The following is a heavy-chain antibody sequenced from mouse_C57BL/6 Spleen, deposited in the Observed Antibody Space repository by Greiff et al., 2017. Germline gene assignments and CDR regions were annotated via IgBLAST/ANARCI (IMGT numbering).Heavy chain of an antibody. CDR1: GYTFTSYW. J-gene: IGHJ1*03. CDR3: EIYYGSSYWYFDV. V-gene: IGHV1-74*01. Sequence: QVQLQQPGAELVKPGASVKVSCKASGYTFTSYWMHWVKQRPGQGLEWIGRVHPSDSDTNYNQKFKGKATLTVDKSSSTAYMQLCSLTSEDSAVYVCEIYYGSSYWYFDVWGTGTTGTVAS. CDR2: VHPSDSDT. D-gene: IGHD1-1*01.